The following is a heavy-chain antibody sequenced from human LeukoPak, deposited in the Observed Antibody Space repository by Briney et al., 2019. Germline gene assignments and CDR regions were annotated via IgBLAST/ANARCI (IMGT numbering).Heavy chain of an antibody. D-gene: IGHD1-26*01. CDR1: GGTFGSYA. Sequence: SVKVSCKASGGTFGSYAISWVRQAPGQGLEWMGRIIPIFGTANYAQKFQGRVTITTDESTSTAYMELSSLRSEDTAVYYCAREIVGATGGYFDYWGQGTLVTVSS. J-gene: IGHJ4*02. CDR2: IIPIFGTA. V-gene: IGHV1-69*05. CDR3: AREIVGATGGYFDY.